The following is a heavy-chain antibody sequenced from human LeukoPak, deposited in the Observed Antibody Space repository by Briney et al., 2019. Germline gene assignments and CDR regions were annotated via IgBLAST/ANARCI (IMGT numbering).Heavy chain of an antibody. CDR1: GFTFSSYA. CDR2: ISYDGSNK. Sequence: PGGSLRLSCAASGFTFSSYAMSWVRQAPGKGLEWVAVISYDGSNKYYGDSVKGRFTISRDNSKNTLYLQMNSLRAEDTAVYYCAKDPFFSGLNWFDPWGQGTLVTVSS. CDR3: AKDPFFSGLNWFDP. D-gene: IGHD3-10*01. V-gene: IGHV3-30*18. J-gene: IGHJ5*02.